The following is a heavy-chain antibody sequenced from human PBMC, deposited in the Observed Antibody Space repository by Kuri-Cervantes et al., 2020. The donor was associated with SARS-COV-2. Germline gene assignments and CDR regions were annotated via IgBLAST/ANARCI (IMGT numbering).Heavy chain of an antibody. Sequence: GESLTLSCAASGFTFSSYAMHWVRQAPGKGLEWVAVISYDGSNKYYADSVKGRFTISRDNSKNTLYLQMNSLRAEDTAVYYCASLSNLEWLPPWGQGTLVTVSS. V-gene: IGHV3-30-3*01. D-gene: IGHD3-3*01. CDR1: GFTFSSYA. J-gene: IGHJ5*02. CDR3: ASLSNLEWLPP. CDR2: ISYDGSNK.